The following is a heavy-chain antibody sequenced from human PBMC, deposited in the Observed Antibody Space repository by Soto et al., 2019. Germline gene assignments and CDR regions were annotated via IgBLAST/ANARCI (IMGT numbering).Heavy chain of an antibody. J-gene: IGHJ5*02. CDR3: ARSGPNYDFWSGYHWFDP. V-gene: IGHV4-59*08. D-gene: IGHD3-3*01. Sequence: SETLSLTCTVSGGSISSYYWSWIRQPPGKGLEWIGYIYYSGSTNYNPSLKSRVTISVDTSKNQFSLKLSSVTAADTAVYYCARSGPNYDFWSGYHWFDPWGQGTLVTVSS. CDR1: GGSISSYY. CDR2: IYYSGST.